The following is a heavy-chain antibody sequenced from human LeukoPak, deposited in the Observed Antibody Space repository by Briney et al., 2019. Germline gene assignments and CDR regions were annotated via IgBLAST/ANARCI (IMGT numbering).Heavy chain of an antibody. D-gene: IGHD5-24*01. J-gene: IGHJ3*01. CDR2: IYSGGGT. V-gene: IGHV3-53*01. CDR3: ATDGYNVDAFDA. Sequence: GGSLRLACAASGFTVSSNYMSWIRQAPGKGLEWVSVIYSGGGTYYADSVKGRFTISRDIAKNTVYLQMNSLRAEDTAVYYCATDGYNVDAFDAWGQGTMVTVSS. CDR1: GFTVSSNY.